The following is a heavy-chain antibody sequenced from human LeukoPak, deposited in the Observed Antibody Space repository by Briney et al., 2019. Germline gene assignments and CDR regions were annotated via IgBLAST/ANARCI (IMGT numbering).Heavy chain of an antibody. J-gene: IGHJ6*03. D-gene: IGHD3/OR15-3a*01. Sequence: GESLKISCKGSGYSFTSYWIGWVRQMPGKGLEWMGIIYPGDSDTRYSPSFQGQVTISADKSISTAYLQWSSLKASDTAMYYCARLLDPYEGYYYYYMDVWGKGTTVTVSS. CDR3: ARLLDPYEGYYYYYMDV. CDR1: GYSFTSYW. V-gene: IGHV5-51*01. CDR2: IYPGDSDT.